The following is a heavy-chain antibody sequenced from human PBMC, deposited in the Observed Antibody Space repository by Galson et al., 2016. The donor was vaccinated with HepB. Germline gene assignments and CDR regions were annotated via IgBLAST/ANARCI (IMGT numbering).Heavy chain of an antibody. J-gene: IGHJ4*02. V-gene: IGHV1-8*01. D-gene: IGHD1-26*01. CDR3: ARGPQNLYSGTYLNY. CDR2: MKRVSGNT. Sequence: SVKVSCKASGYIFTSYDMHWVRQAAGQGLEWMGWMKRVSGNTDYAQKFQGRVTMTRNTSTAYMELSDLRSEDTAVYYCARGPQNLYSGTYLNYWGQGTLVTVSS. CDR1: GYIFTSYD.